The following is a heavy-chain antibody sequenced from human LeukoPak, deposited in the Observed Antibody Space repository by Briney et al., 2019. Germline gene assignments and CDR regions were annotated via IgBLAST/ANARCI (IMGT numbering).Heavy chain of an antibody. CDR1: GGSLSSYY. CDR2: IYYSGST. CDR3: ARDGGYGLDY. Sequence: SETLSLTCTVSGGSLSSYYWSWIRQPPGKGLEWIGYIYYSGSTNYNPSLKSRVTISVDTSKNQFSLKLSSVTAADTAVYYCARDGGYGLDYWGQGTLVTVSS. J-gene: IGHJ4*02. D-gene: IGHD5-12*01. V-gene: IGHV4-59*12.